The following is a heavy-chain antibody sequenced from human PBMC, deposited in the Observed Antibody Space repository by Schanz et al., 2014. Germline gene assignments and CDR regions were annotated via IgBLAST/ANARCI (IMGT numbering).Heavy chain of an antibody. CDR3: TKFETRTGTNY. V-gene: IGHV3-66*03. J-gene: IGHJ4*02. CDR2: IASGGSHT. D-gene: IGHD1-1*01. CDR1: GFTVSSNY. Sequence: EVQLVESGGGLIQPGESLRLSCAVSGFTVSSNYMSWVRQAPGKGLEWVSTIASGGSHTFYADSVKGRFTISRDNSKNTLYLQMNSLRAEDTAVYYCTKFETRTGTNYWGQGTLVTVSS.